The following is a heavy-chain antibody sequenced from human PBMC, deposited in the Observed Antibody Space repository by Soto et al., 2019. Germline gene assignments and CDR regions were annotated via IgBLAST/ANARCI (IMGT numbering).Heavy chain of an antibody. V-gene: IGHV4-30-2*01. CDR3: ARGVHYYESSGSSWFDP. D-gene: IGHD3-22*01. CDR1: GGAINSGGYS. CDR2: IYHTGTT. J-gene: IGHJ5*02. Sequence: PSGTLALTCTVSGGAINSGGYSWAWIRQPPGKGLEWIGFIYHTGTTYYNPSLKSRVTISVDRSKNQFSLKLNSVTAADTAVYYCARGVHYYESSGSSWFDPWGQGGLVTVSS.